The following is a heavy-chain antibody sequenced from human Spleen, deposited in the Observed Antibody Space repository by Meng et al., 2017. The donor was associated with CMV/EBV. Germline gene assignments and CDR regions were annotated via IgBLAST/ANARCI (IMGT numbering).Heavy chain of an antibody. D-gene: IGHD1-1*01. CDR1: ESTFSTFW. CDR2: IKPDGSEK. Sequence: EGQLVGSGGDLVQTGGSLGLSCAVSESTFSTFWLSWVRQAPGKGLEWVANIKPDGSEKNYVDSVRGRFTISRDNAKNSLYLQMNSLRAEDTAVYYCTWGGYLDDWGQGTLVTVSS. CDR3: TWGGYLDD. V-gene: IGHV3-7*04. J-gene: IGHJ4*02.